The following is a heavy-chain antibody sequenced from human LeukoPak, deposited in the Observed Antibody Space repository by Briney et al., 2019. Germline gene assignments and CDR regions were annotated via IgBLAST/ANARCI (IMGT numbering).Heavy chain of an antibody. CDR1: GYTFTSYY. J-gene: IGHJ4*02. V-gene: IGHV1-46*01. D-gene: IGHD3-10*01. CDR3: ARDYYGSGSYYNVWSDY. Sequence: ASVKVSCKASGYTFTSYYMHWVRQAPGQGLEWVGIINPSGGSTSYAQKFQGRVAMTRDTSTSTVYMELSSLRSEDTAVYYCARDYYGSGSYYNVWSDYWGQGTLVTVSS. CDR2: INPSGGST.